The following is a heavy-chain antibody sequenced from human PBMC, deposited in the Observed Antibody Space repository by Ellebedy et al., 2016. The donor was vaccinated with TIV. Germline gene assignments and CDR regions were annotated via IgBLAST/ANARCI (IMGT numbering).Heavy chain of an antibody. CDR1: GYTFTSYG. V-gene: IGHV1-18*01. CDR2: ISAYTGNT. D-gene: IGHD2-15*01. J-gene: IGHJ4*02. CDR3: ARANQQGVVVVGPAPNFDF. Sequence: ASVKVSCKASGYTFTSYGIGWVRQAPGQGLEWMGWISAYTGNTNYAQKFQGRVTMTTDTSTSTAYMEVRSLRSDETAVYYCARANQQGVVVVGPAPNFDFWGQGTLVIVSS.